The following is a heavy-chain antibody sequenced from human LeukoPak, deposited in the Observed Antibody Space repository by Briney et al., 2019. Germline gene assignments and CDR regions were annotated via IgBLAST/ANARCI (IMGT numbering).Heavy chain of an antibody. CDR3: ARLGYCSSTSCYMPN. V-gene: IGHV4-39*01. CDR1: GGSISSGSDY. D-gene: IGHD2-2*02. CDR2: MHYSGST. J-gene: IGHJ4*02. Sequence: SETLSLTCTLSGGSISSGSDYWGWIRQPPGKGLEWMGSMHYSGSTDYNPSLKSRVALSIDTSKHQFSLKLRFVTAADTAVYRCARLGYCSSTSCYMPNWGQGTLVTVSS.